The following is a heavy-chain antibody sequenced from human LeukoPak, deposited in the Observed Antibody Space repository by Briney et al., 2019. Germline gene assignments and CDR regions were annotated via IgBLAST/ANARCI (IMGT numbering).Heavy chain of an antibody. J-gene: IGHJ3*02. CDR3: ARSGYSYGYAFDI. Sequence: PSETLSLTCTVSGGSISSYYWSWIRQPPGKGLEWIGYIYYSGSTNYNPSLKSRVTISVDTSKNQFSLKLSSVTAADTAVYYCARSGYSYGYAFDIRGQGTMVTVSS. D-gene: IGHD5-18*01. V-gene: IGHV4-59*08. CDR2: IYYSGST. CDR1: GGSISSYY.